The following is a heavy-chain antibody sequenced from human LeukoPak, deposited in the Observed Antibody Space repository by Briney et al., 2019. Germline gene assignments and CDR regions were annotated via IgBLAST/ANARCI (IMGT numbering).Heavy chain of an antibody. CDR1: GFTFSGYG. D-gene: IGHD3-22*01. CDR3: AREEYYDTSGYYDY. V-gene: IGHV3-21*01. J-gene: IGHJ4*02. Sequence: GGSLRLSCAASGFTFSGYGMNWVRQAPGKGLEWVSSISSGSSYINHAASVKGRFTISRDNAKNSLYLQMNSLRAEDTAVYYCAREEYYDTSGYYDYWGQGTLVTVSS. CDR2: ISSGSSYI.